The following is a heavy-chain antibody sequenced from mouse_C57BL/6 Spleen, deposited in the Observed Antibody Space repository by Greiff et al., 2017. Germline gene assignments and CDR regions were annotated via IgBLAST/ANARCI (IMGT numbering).Heavy chain of an antibody. D-gene: IGHD2-3*01. CDR2: IHPSDSDT. CDR1: GYTFTSYW. J-gene: IGHJ3*01. CDR3: AIDGWFAY. Sequence: QVQLKQPGAELVKPGASVKVSCKASGYTFTSYWMHWVKQRPGQGLEWIGRIHPSDSDTNYTQTFKGKATWTVDKSSSTAYMQLISLTSEDSAVYYCAIDGWFAYWGQGTLVTVSA. V-gene: IGHV1-74*01.